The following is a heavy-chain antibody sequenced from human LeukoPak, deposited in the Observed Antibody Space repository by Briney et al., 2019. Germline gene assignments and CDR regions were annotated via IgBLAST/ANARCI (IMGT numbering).Heavy chain of an antibody. CDR2: ISSSSGYI. CDR1: GFTFNSYS. CDR3: ARDPGYCSSTGCYVHYFDY. Sequence: GGSLRLSCAASGFTFNSYSMNWVRQTPGKGLEWVSSISSSSGYINYADSVKGRFTVSRDNAKNSLYLQMNRLRAEDTAVYYCARDPGYCSSTGCYVHYFDYWGQGTLVTVSS. D-gene: IGHD2-2*01. V-gene: IGHV3-21*01. J-gene: IGHJ4*02.